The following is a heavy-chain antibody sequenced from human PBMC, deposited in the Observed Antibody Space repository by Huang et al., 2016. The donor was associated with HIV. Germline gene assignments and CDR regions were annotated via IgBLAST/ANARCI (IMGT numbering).Heavy chain of an antibody. D-gene: IGHD6-19*01. CDR1: GFSFSSYT. CDR2: IRGRDNTT. V-gene: IGHV3-23*01. J-gene: IGHJ5*02. Sequence: EVKLLESGGGLVQPGGSLRLSCAASGFSFSSYTMTWVRQARGKGREWVSSIRGRDNTTFYADSGKGRVTIARDNSKNTLYLQMKSLRVDDTAVYYCAKDRVAGTGHCFDPWGQGTLVTVSS. CDR3: AKDRVAGTGHCFDP.